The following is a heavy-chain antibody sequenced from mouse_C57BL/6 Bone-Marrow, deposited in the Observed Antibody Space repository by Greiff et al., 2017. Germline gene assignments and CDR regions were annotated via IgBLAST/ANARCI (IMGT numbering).Heavy chain of an antibody. CDR1: GYTFTSYW. Sequence: VQLQQPGAELVMPGASVKLSCKASGYTFTSYWMHWVKQRPGQGLEWIGEIDPSDSYTNYNQKFKGKSTLTVDKSSSTAYMPLSSLTSEDSAVYYCARPRDYYGYAMDYWGQGTTVTVSS. D-gene: IGHD1-1*01. CDR2: IDPSDSYT. CDR3: ARPRDYYGYAMDY. J-gene: IGHJ4*01. V-gene: IGHV1-69*01.